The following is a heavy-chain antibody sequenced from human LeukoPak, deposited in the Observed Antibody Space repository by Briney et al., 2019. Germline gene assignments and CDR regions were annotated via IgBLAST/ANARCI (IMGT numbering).Heavy chain of an antibody. J-gene: IGHJ6*03. CDR1: GFTFDDYG. Sequence: GGCLRLFCAASGFTFDDYGMTWGRQAPGEGLGGVSGINWNGGSIGYADSVKGRFTISRDNAKKSLYLQMNSLRAEDTALYHCARDRGYDSSGHYYYYYMDVWGKGTTVTVSS. CDR2: INWNGGSI. CDR3: ARDRGYDSSGHYYYYYMDV. D-gene: IGHD3-22*01. V-gene: IGHV3-20*01.